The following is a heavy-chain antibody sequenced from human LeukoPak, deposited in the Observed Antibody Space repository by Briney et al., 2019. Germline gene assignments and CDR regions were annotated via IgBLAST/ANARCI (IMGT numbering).Heavy chain of an antibody. V-gene: IGHV3-53*05. J-gene: IGHJ3*02. CDR2: IYSGGST. D-gene: IGHD3-22*01. CDR3: ARGGSLYDSSGYYHDAFDI. CDR1: GFTVSSNY. Sequence: PGGSLRLSCAASGFTVSSNYMSWVRQAPGKGLEWVSVIYSGGSTYYADSVKGRFTISRDNSKNTLYLQMNSLRAEDTAVYYCARGGSLYDSSGYYHDAFDIWGQGTMVTVSS.